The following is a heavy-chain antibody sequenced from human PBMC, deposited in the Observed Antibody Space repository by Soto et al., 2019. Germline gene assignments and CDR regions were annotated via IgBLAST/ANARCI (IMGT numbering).Heavy chain of an antibody. CDR3: AKDLSSSWSLDY. D-gene: IGHD6-6*01. CDR2: ISYDGSNK. CDR1: GFTFSSYG. Sequence: GSLRLSCAASGFTFSSYGMHWVRQAPGKGLEWVAVISYDGSNKYYADSVKGRFTISRDNSKNTLYLQMNSLRAEDTAVYYCAKDLSSSWSLDYWGQGTLVTVSS. J-gene: IGHJ4*02. V-gene: IGHV3-30*18.